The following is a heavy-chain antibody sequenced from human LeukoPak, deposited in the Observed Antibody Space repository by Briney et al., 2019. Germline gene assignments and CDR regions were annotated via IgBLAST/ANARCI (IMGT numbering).Heavy chain of an antibody. CDR1: GFTFSSYG. J-gene: IGHJ4*02. V-gene: IGHV3-33*06. CDR2: IWYDGSNK. CDR3: AKGEVAGPMNFDY. D-gene: IGHD6-19*01. Sequence: GRSLRLSCAAPGFTFSSYGMHWVRQAPGKGLEWVAVIWYDGSNKYYADSVKGRFTISRDNSKNTLYLQMNRLRAEDTAVYYCAKGEVAGPMNFDYWGQGTLVTVSS.